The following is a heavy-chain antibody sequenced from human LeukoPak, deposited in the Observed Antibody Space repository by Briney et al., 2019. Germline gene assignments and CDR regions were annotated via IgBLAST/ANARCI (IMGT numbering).Heavy chain of an antibody. J-gene: IGHJ6*03. CDR1: GGSFSGYY. D-gene: IGHD3-22*01. CDR3: ARGRLYYDSSGYYGARYYYYYMDV. CDR2: INHSGST. Sequence: PSETLSLTCAVYGGSFSGYYWSWIRQPPGKGLEWIGEINHSGSTNYNPSLKSRVTISVDTSKNQFSLKLSSVTAADTAVCYCARGRLYYDSSGYYGARYYYYYMDVWGKGTTVTVSS. V-gene: IGHV4-34*01.